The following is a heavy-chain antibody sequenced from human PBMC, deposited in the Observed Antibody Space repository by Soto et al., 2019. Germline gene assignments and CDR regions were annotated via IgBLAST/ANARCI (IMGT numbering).Heavy chain of an antibody. CDR3: ARGAGIVDY. J-gene: IGHJ4*02. CDR2: IYYSGST. CDR1: GGSISSSSYY. Sequence: PSETLSLTCTVSGGSISSSSYYWSWIRQPPGKGLEWIGYIYYSGSTNYNPSLKSRVTISVDTSKNQFSLKLSSVTAADTAVYYCARGAGIVDYWGQGTLVTVSS. D-gene: IGHD6-13*01. V-gene: IGHV4-61*05.